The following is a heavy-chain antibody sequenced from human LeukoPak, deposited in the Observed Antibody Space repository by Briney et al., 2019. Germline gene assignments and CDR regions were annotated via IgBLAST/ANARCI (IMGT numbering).Heavy chain of an antibody. CDR2: INHSGST. V-gene: IGHV4-34*01. Sequence: SETLSLTCAVYGGSFSGYYWSWIRQPPGKGLEWIGEINHSGSTNYNPSLKSRVTISVDTSKNQFSLKLGSVTAADTAVYYCARGVAWLGDRTLNWFDPWGQGTLVTVSS. CDR1: GGSFSGYY. J-gene: IGHJ5*02. CDR3: ARGVAWLGDRTLNWFDP. D-gene: IGHD3-10*01.